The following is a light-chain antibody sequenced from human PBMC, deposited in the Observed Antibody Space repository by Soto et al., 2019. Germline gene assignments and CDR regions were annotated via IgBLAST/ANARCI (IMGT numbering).Light chain of an antibody. J-gene: IGKJ1*01. CDR3: QQYNSYSGT. Sequence: IQMTQSPSTLSASVGDRVTITCRASQSISSWLAWYQQKPGKAPKLLIYKASNLETGVPSRFSGSGSGTEFTLTISSLQPDDFATYYCQQYNSYSGTFGQGTKVDI. CDR1: QSISSW. V-gene: IGKV1-5*03. CDR2: KAS.